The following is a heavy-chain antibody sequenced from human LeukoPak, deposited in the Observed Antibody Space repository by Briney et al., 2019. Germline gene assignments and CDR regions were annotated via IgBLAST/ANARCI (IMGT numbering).Heavy chain of an antibody. CDR1: GFTFSSYS. J-gene: IGHJ5*02. CDR2: ISSSSSYI. D-gene: IGHD6-13*01. V-gene: IGHV3-21*01. Sequence: GGSLRLSCAASGFTFSSYSMNWVRQAPGKGLEWVSSISSSSSYIYYADSVKGRFTISRDNAKNSLYLQMNSLRAEDTAVYYCARARSSSSWWFDPWGQGTLVTVSS. CDR3: ARARSSSSWWFDP.